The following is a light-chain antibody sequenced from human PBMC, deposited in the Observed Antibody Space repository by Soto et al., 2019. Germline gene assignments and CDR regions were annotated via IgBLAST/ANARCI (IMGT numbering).Light chain of an antibody. CDR1: QSVSSY. CDR2: DAS. J-gene: IGKJ5*01. CDR3: QQRSNWPIT. Sequence: EIVLTQSPATLSLSPGERATLSCTASQSVSSYLAWYQQKPGQAPSLLIYDASNRATGIPARVSGSGSGTDFTLTISSLEPEDFAVYYCQQRSNWPITFGQGTRLEIK. V-gene: IGKV3-11*01.